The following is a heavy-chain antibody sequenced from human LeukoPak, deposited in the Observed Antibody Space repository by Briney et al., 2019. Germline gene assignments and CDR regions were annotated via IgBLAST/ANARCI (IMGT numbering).Heavy chain of an antibody. Sequence: GGSLRLSCVASGLTFGSHWMSWVRQGPGKGLEWVANIKQDASVKQYVDSVKGRFTISRDNAKNSLYLQMNSLRAEDTAVYYCARNDDVFDIWGQGTMVTVSS. CDR2: IKQDASVK. J-gene: IGHJ3*02. D-gene: IGHD1-1*01. V-gene: IGHV3-7*01. CDR3: ARNDDVFDI. CDR1: GLTFGSHW.